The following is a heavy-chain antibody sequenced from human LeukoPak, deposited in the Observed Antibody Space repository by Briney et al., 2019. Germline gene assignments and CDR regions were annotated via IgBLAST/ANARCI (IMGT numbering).Heavy chain of an antibody. CDR1: GYTFTSYY. CDR2: INPNSGGT. J-gene: IGHJ4*02. V-gene: IGHV1-2*02. CDR3: ASDLGYCSSTSCYTVLDY. Sequence: GASVKVSCKASGYTFTSYYMHWVRQAPGQGLEWMGWINPNSGGTNYAQKFQGRVTMTRDTSISTAYMELSRLRSDDTAVYYCASDLGYCSSTSCYTVLDYWGQGTLVTVSS. D-gene: IGHD2-2*02.